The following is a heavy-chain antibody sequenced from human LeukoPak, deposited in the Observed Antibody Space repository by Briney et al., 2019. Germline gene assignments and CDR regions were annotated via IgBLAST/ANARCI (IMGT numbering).Heavy chain of an antibody. CDR2: INHSGST. J-gene: IGHJ5*02. CDR3: ARGPASGSDFAWFDP. D-gene: IGHD3-10*01. Sequence: SETLSLTCAVYGGSLSNYYWSWIRQPPGKGLEWIGEINHSGSTKFNPSLKSRVTILVDMSRSQFSLQLNSVTAADTAVCYCARGPASGSDFAWFDPWGQGALVTVSS. V-gene: IGHV4-34*01. CDR1: GGSLSNYY.